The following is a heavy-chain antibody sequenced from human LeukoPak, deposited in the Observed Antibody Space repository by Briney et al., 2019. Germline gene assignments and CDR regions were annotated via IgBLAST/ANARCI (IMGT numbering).Heavy chain of an antibody. CDR2: ISRSGTST. V-gene: IGHV3-23*01. Sequence: SGGSLRLSCAASGFTFSSYWMSWVRQAPGKGLEWVSTISRSGTSTDYADSVKGRFTISRDNSENTLYLQMNSLRAEDTALYYCAKDIHGDYGGVDYWGQGTLVTVSS. CDR3: AKDIHGDYGGVDY. D-gene: IGHD4-17*01. CDR1: GFTFSSYW. J-gene: IGHJ4*02.